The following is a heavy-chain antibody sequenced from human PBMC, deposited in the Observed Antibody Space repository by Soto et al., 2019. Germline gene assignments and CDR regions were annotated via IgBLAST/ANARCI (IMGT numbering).Heavy chain of an antibody. J-gene: IGHJ5*02. V-gene: IGHV3-64D*06. CDR2: ISSNGGST. D-gene: IGHD2-2*01. CDR1: GFTFSSYA. CDR3: VKDPRRRPDAIGDWFDP. Sequence: PGGSLRLSCSASGFTFSSYAMHWVRQAPGKGLEYVSAISSNGGSTYYADSVKGRFTISRDNSKNTLYLQMSSLRAEDTAVYYCVKDPRRRPDAIGDWFDPWGQGTLVTVSS.